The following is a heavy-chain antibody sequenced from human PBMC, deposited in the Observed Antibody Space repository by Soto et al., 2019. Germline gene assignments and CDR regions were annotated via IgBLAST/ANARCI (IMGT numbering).Heavy chain of an antibody. D-gene: IGHD6-19*01. V-gene: IGHV4-39*01. CDR2: IYYSGST. J-gene: IGHJ5*02. CDR1: GGSISSSSYY. Sequence: SETLSLTCTVSGGSISSSSYYWGWIRQPPGKGLEWIGSIYYSGSTYYNPSLKSRVTISVDTSKNQFSLKLSSVTAADTAVYYCARTQQWLARGYNWFDPWGQGTLVTVS. CDR3: ARTQQWLARGYNWFDP.